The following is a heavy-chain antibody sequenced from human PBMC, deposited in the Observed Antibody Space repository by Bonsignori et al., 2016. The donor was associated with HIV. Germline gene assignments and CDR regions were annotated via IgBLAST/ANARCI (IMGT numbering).Heavy chain of an antibody. D-gene: IGHD4-23*01. J-gene: IGHJ3*02. CDR2: INPMVGIA. CDR3: ARERGPGSRWSYAFDI. V-gene: IGHV1-69*01. Sequence: WVRQAPGQGLEWMGGINPMVGIADHPQKFQGRVTITADESTSTAYMELSSLRSEDTAVYYCARERGPGSRWSYAFDIWGQGTMVTVSS.